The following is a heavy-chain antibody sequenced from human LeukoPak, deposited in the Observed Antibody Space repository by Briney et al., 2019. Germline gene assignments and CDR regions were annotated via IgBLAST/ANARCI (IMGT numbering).Heavy chain of an antibody. V-gene: IGHV4-59*08. J-gene: IGHJ4*02. CDR1: GGSISSYY. CDR2: IYYSGST. D-gene: IGHD5/OR15-5a*01. Sequence: SETLSLTCTVSGGSISSYYWSWIRQPPGKGLEWIGYIYYSGSTNYNPSLKSRVTISIDTSKNQFSLRLTSVTAADTAVYFCATLVSTRYYFDYWGQGTLVTVSS. CDR3: ATLVSTRYYFDY.